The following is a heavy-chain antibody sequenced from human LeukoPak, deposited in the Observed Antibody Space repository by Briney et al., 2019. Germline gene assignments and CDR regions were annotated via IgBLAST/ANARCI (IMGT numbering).Heavy chain of an antibody. CDR2: IYHSGST. D-gene: IGHD3-22*01. Sequence: SETLSLTCAVSGGSISSSNWWSWVRQPPGKGLEWIGEIYHSGSTNYNPSLKSRVTISVDKSKNQFSLKLSSVTAADTAVYYCARVGALLPTERYYFDYWGQGTLVTVSS. J-gene: IGHJ4*02. V-gene: IGHV4-4*02. CDR1: GGSISSSNW. CDR3: ARVGALLPTERYYFDY.